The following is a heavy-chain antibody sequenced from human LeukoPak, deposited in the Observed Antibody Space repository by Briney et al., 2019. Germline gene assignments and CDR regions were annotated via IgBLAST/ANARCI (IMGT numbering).Heavy chain of an antibody. CDR1: GFTFSSHS. Sequence: GGSLRLSCAASGFTFSSHSMNWVRHAPGKGLEWVSYISISSSTIYYADSVKGRFTISRDNAKNSLYLQMNSLRAEDTAVYYCARGAYYYEDWGQGTLVTVSS. V-gene: IGHV3-48*01. J-gene: IGHJ4*02. CDR2: ISISSSTI. D-gene: IGHD3-22*01. CDR3: ARGAYYYED.